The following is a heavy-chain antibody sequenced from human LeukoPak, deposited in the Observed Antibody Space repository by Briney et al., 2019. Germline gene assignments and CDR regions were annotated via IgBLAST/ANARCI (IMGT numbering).Heavy chain of an antibody. J-gene: IGHJ3*02. CDR2: IYYSGST. D-gene: IGHD3-22*01. CDR3: ARERDSSGYYYNAFDI. CDR1: GGSISSYY. V-gene: IGHV4-59*01. Sequence: SETLSLTCTVSGGSISSYYWSWIRQPPGKGLEWIGYIYYSGSTNYNPSLKSRVTISVDTSKNQFSLKLSSVTAADTAVYYCARERDSSGYYYNAFDIWGQGTMVTVSS.